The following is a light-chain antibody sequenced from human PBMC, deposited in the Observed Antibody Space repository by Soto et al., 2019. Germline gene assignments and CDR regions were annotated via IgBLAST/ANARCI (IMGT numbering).Light chain of an antibody. CDR1: GSDVGGYNY. V-gene: IGLV2-14*01. CDR3: SSYTSSSTQV. J-gene: IGLJ1*01. Sequence: QSALTQPASVSGSPGQSITISCTGTGSDVGGYNYVSWYQQHPGKAPKLMIYDVSNRPSGVSNRFSGSKSGNTASLTISGLQAEDEADYYCSSYTSSSTQVFGTGTKATVL. CDR2: DVS.